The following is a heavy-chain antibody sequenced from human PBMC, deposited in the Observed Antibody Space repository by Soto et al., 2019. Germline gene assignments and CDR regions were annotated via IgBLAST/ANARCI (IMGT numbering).Heavy chain of an antibody. D-gene: IGHD3-3*01. CDR3: ARALYDFWSGYYLG. CDR2: ISAYNGNT. J-gene: IGHJ4*02. Sequence: ASVKVSCKASGDTFTSYGISWVRQAPGQGLEWMGWISAYNGNTNYAQKLQGRVTMTTDTSTSTAYMELRSLRSDDTAVYYCARALYDFWSGYYLGWGQGTLVTVSS. CDR1: GDTFTSYG. V-gene: IGHV1-18*01.